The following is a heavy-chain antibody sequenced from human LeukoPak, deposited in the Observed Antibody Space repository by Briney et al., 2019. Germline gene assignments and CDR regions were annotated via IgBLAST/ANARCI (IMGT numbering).Heavy chain of an antibody. D-gene: IGHD3-10*01. CDR1: GFTFSTCS. CDR2: ISSSSSYI. CDR3: ARGERFGELGPQYYYYYYMDV. Sequence: KPGGSLRLSCAASGFTFSTCSINWVRQAPGKGLEWVSSISSSSSYIYYADSVKGRFTISRDNAKNSLYLQMNSLRAEDTAVYYCARGERFGELGPQYYYYYYMDVWGKGTTVTVSS. J-gene: IGHJ6*03. V-gene: IGHV3-21*01.